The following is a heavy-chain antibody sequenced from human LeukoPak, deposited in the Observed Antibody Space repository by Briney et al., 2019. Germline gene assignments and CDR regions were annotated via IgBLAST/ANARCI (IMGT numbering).Heavy chain of an antibody. Sequence: WETLSLTCTVSGGSISSYFWSWIRQPPGKGLEWIGYISYSGSTNYNPSLKSRVTISVDTSMNQFSLKLSSVTAADTAVYYCARRYSGFHDYWGQGTLVTVSS. CDR3: ARRYSGFHDY. V-gene: IGHV4-59*08. CDR1: GGSISSYF. CDR2: ISYSGST. D-gene: IGHD5-12*01. J-gene: IGHJ4*02.